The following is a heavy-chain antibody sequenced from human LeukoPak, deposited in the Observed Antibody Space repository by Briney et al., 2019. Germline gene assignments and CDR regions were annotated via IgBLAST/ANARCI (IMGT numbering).Heavy chain of an antibody. Sequence: GGSLRLSCAASGFTFSSYGMHWVRQAPGKGLEWVAVIWYDGSNKYYADSVKGRLTISRDNSKNTLYLQMNSLRAEDTAVYYCARDSAIAAAGGLDYWGQGTLVTVSS. CDR1: GFTFSSYG. V-gene: IGHV3-33*01. CDR3: ARDSAIAAAGGLDY. J-gene: IGHJ4*02. D-gene: IGHD6-13*01. CDR2: IWYDGSNK.